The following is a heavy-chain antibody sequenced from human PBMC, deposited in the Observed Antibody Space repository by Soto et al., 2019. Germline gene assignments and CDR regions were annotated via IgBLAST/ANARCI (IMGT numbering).Heavy chain of an antibody. CDR1: GFTFSTYW. V-gene: IGHV3-7*03. CDR2: IKRDGSER. J-gene: IGHJ3*02. Sequence: EVQLVESGGGLVRPGGSLRLSCAASGFTFSTYWMSWVRQAPGKGLEWVANIKRDGSERLYVDSVKGRFTISRDNAKNPLYLQMNSLRAEDTAVYYCARQTSDSAFGIWGQGTKVTVSS. D-gene: IGHD3-10*01. CDR3: ARQTSDSAFGI.